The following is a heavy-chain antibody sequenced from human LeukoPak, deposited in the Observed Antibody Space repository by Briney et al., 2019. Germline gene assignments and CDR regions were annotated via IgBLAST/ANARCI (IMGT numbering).Heavy chain of an antibody. Sequence: GGSLRLSCAASGFTFSSYVMHWVRQAPGKGLEWVAFIRYDGSNKYYADSVKGRFTISRDNSKNTLYLQMNSLGAEDTAVYYCAKDLDYYDSSGYVYAYMDAWGKGTTVTISS. CDR1: GFTFSSYV. D-gene: IGHD3-22*01. CDR2: IRYDGSNK. V-gene: IGHV3-30*02. CDR3: AKDLDYYDSSGYVYAYMDA. J-gene: IGHJ6*03.